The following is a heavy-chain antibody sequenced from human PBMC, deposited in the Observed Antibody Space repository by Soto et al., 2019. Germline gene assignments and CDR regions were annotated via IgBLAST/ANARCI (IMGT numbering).Heavy chain of an antibody. CDR3: ARVKRITMIVVVNYYFDY. CDR2: INHSGST. Sequence: SETLSLTCAVYGGSFSGYYWSWMRQPPGKGLEWIGEINHSGSTNYNPSLKSRVTISVDTSKNQFSLKLSSVTAADTAVYYCARVKRITMIVVVNYYFDYWGQGTLVTVSS. V-gene: IGHV4-34*01. D-gene: IGHD3-22*01. CDR1: GGSFSGYY. J-gene: IGHJ4*02.